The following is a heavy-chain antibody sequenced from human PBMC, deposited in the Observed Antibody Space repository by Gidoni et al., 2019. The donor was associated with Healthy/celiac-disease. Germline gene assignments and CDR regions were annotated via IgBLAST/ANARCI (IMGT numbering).Heavy chain of an antibody. V-gene: IGHV4-38-2*01. CDR2: IYHSGST. J-gene: IGHJ4*02. D-gene: IGHD2-15*01. CDR3: ARACSGDSCYDDY. CDR1: DYYITSGYY. Sequence: QVQLQESGTGLVTPSESLSLTCAVSDYYITSGYYWGWIRQPPGKGLEWIGSIYHSGSTSSNPSLKRRVTISVDTSKNQFSLKLSSVTAAYTAVYYCARACSGDSCYDDYWCQGTLVTVSS.